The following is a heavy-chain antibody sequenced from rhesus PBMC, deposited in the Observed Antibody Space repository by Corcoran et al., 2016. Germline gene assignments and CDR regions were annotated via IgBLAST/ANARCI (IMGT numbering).Heavy chain of an antibody. CDR3: ALRYEV. Sequence: QVQLQESGPGLVKPSETLSLTCAVSGGSIRSNYWSWIRQAPGRGLEWIGYIYSSGRTEDNPSPKSPVPLSVDTSKNQFSLRLTAVTAADTAVYYCALRYEVWGPGVLVTVSS. D-gene: IGHD1-1-1*01. CDR1: GGSIRSNY. CDR2: IYSSGRT. J-gene: IGHJ5-1*01. V-gene: IGHV4S11*01.